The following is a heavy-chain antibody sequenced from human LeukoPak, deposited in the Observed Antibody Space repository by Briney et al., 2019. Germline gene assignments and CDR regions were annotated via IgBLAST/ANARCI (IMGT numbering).Heavy chain of an antibody. CDR1: GGSTSGYY. CDR2: IYDSGST. D-gene: IGHD5-12*01. J-gene: IGHJ6*02. V-gene: IGHV4-59*01. Sequence: SETLSLTCTVSGGSTSGYYWSWIRQPPGKGLEWIGYIYDSGSTNYNPSLKSRVTISVDTSKNQFSLKLSSVTAADTAVYFCARGGSGYDSFYYYGIDVWGQGTTVTVSS. CDR3: ARGGSGYDSFYYYGIDV.